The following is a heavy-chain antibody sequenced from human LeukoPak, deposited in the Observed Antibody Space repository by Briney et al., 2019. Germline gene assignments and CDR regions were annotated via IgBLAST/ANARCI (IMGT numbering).Heavy chain of an antibody. CDR1: GFTFSSYS. CDR2: ISSSSYI. V-gene: IGHV3-21*01. J-gene: IGHJ6*03. CDR3: ARDEGYCSSTSCYFDYYYYYYMDV. D-gene: IGHD2-2*01. Sequence: GGSLRLSCAASGFTFSSYSMNWVRQAPGKGLEWVSSISSSSYIYYADSVKGRFTISRDNAKNSLYLQMNSLRAEDTAVYYCARDEGYCSSTSCYFDYYYYYYMDVWGKGTTVTVSS.